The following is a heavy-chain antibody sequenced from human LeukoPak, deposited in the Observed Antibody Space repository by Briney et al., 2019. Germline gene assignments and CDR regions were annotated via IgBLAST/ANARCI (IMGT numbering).Heavy chain of an antibody. CDR3: ARLEYYGSGSYYNYYSK. Sequence: ASVKVSCKASGYTFTGYYMHWVRQAPGQGLEWMGWINPNSGGTNYAQKFQGRVTMTRDTSISTAYMELSRLGSDDTAVYYCARLEYYGSGSYYNYYSKWGQGTLVTVSS. CDR2: INPNSGGT. J-gene: IGHJ4*02. CDR1: GYTFTGYY. V-gene: IGHV1-2*02. D-gene: IGHD3-10*01.